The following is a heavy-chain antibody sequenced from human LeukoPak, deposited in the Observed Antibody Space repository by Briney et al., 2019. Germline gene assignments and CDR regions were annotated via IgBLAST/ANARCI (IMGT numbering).Heavy chain of an antibody. CDR3: AELGITMIGGV. CDR1: GFTFSDYS. D-gene: IGHD3-10*02. J-gene: IGHJ6*04. CDR2: IRYDGNNK. V-gene: IGHV3-30*02. Sequence: GGSLRLSCAASGFTFSDYSMHWVRQAPGKGLNWVAFIRYDGNNKYYADSVKGRFTISRDNAKNSLYLQMNSLRAEDTAVYYCAELGITMIGGVWGKGTTVTISS.